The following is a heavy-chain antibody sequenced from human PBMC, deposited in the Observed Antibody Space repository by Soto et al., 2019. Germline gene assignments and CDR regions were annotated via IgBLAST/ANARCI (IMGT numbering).Heavy chain of an antibody. CDR1: GFTFTSYG. D-gene: IGHD2-2*01. CDR2: ISYDGDYK. Sequence: GSLRLSCAASGFTFTSYGMNWVRQAPVKGLEWVSIISYDGDYKYYGDSVKGRFTVSRDTSNNTVYLQMNSLRAEDTAVYYCARDIYCSSTSCLFGAFDIWGQGTMVTVSS. V-gene: IGHV3-30*03. J-gene: IGHJ3*02. CDR3: ARDIYCSSTSCLFGAFDI.